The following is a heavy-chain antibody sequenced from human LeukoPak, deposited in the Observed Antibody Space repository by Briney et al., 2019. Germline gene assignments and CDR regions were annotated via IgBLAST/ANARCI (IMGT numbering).Heavy chain of an antibody. CDR2: INAGNGNT. CDR1: GYTFTTYA. CDR3: ASPYPGIAAAANSYYYGMDV. V-gene: IGHV1-3*01. Sequence: WASVKVSCKTSGYTFTTYAIHWVRQAPGQRPEWMGWINAGNGNTKYSEKFQGRVTITRDTSASTAYMEVSSLRSEDTAVYYCASPYPGIAAAANSYYYGMDVWGQGTTVTVSS. D-gene: IGHD6-25*01. J-gene: IGHJ6*02.